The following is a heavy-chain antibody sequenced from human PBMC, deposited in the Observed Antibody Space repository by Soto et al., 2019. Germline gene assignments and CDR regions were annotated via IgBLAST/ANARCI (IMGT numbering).Heavy chain of an antibody. D-gene: IGHD5-18*01. CDR2: ISSSISTM. J-gene: IGHJ4*02. CDR3: AREVRDTAVADFDY. Sequence: EVQLVESGGGLVQPGGSLRLSCAASGFTFSSYSMNWVRQAPGKGLEWLSYISSSISTMHYADSVKGRFTISRDNAKNSLYLQINSLSDEDTDVYYCAREVRDTAVADFDYWGQGTLVTVSS. V-gene: IGHV3-48*02. CDR1: GFTFSSYS.